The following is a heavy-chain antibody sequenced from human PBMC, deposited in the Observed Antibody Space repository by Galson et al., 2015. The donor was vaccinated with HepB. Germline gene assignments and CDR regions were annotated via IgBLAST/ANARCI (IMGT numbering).Heavy chain of an antibody. CDR3: AKVSTMIVVVTSLTSTAAFDI. CDR1: GFTFSSYG. J-gene: IGHJ3*02. V-gene: IGHV3-30*18. Sequence: SLRLSCAASGFTFSSYGMHWVRQAPGKGLEWVAVISYDGSNKYYADSVKGRFTISRDNSKNTLYLQMNSLRAEDTAVYYCAKVSTMIVVVTSLTSTAAFDIWGQGTMVTVSS. CDR2: ISYDGSNK. D-gene: IGHD3-22*01.